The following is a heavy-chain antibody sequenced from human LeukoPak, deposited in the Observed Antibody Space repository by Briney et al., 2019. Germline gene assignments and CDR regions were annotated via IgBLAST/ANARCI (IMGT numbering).Heavy chain of an antibody. D-gene: IGHD1-26*01. J-gene: IGHJ3*02. CDR2: ISSSGSTI. CDR3: ARVRSGWELYDAFDI. Sequence: GGSLRLSCAASRFTLSDYYMSWIRQAPGKGLEWVSYISSSGSTIYCADSVKGRFTISRDNAKNSLYLQMNSLRAEDTAVYYCARVRSGWELYDAFDIWGQGTMVTVSS. CDR1: RFTLSDYY. V-gene: IGHV3-11*01.